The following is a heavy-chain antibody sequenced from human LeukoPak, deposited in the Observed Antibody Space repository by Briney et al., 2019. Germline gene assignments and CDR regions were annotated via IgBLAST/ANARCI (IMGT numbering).Heavy chain of an antibody. CDR1: GGSISSYF. D-gene: IGHD1-26*01. CDR3: AREVGSTGRALDI. J-gene: IGHJ3*02. V-gene: IGHV4-4*07. CDR2: ISTSGTT. Sequence: SETLSLTCAVYGGSISSYFWSWIRQPAGKGLEWIGRISTSGTTNYNPSLKSRLTMSLDTSKHQFSLNLTSVTAADTAVYYCAREVGSTGRALDIWGLGTVVAVSS.